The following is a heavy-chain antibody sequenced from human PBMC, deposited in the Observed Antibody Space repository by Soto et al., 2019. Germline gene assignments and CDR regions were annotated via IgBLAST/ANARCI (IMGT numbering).Heavy chain of an antibody. V-gene: IGHV1-18*01. CDR2: ISAYNGNT. CDR1: GYTFTSYG. CDR3: ARSWWGTDQLLAYNWCDP. D-gene: IGHD2-2*01. J-gene: IGHJ5*02. Sequence: GASVKVSCKASGYTFTSYGISWVRQAPGQGLEWMGWISAYNGNTSYAQKLQGRVTMTTDTSTSTAYMEVRSLRSEDTAVYYCARSWWGTDQLLAYNWCDPWGQGTLVTVSS.